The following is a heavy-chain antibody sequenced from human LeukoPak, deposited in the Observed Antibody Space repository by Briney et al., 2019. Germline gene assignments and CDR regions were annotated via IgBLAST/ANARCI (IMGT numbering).Heavy chain of an antibody. V-gene: IGHV1-18*01. Sequence: GASVTVSCKASGYTFTSYGISWVRQAPGQGLEWMGWISAYSGNTNYAQKLQGRVTMTTDTSTSTAYMELRSLRSDDTAVYYCARDEPTLVPAAIADAFDIWGQGTMVTVSS. J-gene: IGHJ3*02. CDR2: ISAYSGNT. CDR3: ARDEPTLVPAAIADAFDI. CDR1: GYTFTSYG. D-gene: IGHD2-2*02.